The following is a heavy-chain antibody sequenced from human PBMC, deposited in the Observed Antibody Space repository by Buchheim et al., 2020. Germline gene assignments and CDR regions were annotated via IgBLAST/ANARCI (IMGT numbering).Heavy chain of an antibody. CDR3: ARELEHDGFDL. Sequence: EMQLVESGGGLVQPGGSLRLSCAASGFTFSNYWMSWVRQAPGKGLEWVANIKQDGSEKYYVDSVKGRFTISRDNAKTSLYLQMNSLRAEDTAMYYCARELEHDGFDLWGRDTL. V-gene: IGHV3-7*01. CDR2: IKQDGSEK. J-gene: IGHJ2*01. D-gene: IGHD1/OR15-1a*01. CDR1: GFTFSNYW.